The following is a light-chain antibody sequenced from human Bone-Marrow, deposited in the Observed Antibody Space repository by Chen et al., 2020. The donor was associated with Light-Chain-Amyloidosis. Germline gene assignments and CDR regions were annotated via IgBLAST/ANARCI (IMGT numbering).Light chain of an antibody. Sequence: SYELTQPPSVSVSPGPTARITCSGDEWPTKYAYWYQQKPGMAPGLGIHRDPERPSGISERFSGSSSGTTATLTISGVQAEDEADYHCQSADSSGTYEVIFGGGTKLTVL. CDR3: QSADSSGTYEVI. J-gene: IGLJ2*01. CDR1: EWPTKY. V-gene: IGLV3-25*03. CDR2: RDP.